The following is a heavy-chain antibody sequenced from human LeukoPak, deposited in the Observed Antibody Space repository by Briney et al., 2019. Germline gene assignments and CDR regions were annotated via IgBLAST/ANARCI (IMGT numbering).Heavy chain of an antibody. CDR3: ARNLDV. V-gene: IGHV3-48*04. D-gene: IGHD1-1*01. CDR2: ISSSGGIT. CDR1: GFTFSSYG. Sequence: PGGSLRLSCAASGFTFSSYGMHWVRQAPGKGLEWVSCISSSGGITYYADSVKGRFTTSRDHAKNSLYLQMNSLRAGDTAVYYCARNLDVWGQGTLVTVSS. J-gene: IGHJ4*02.